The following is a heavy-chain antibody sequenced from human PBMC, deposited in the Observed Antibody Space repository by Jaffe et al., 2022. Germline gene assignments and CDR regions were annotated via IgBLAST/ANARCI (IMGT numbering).Heavy chain of an antibody. CDR1: GFTFSSYA. D-gene: IGHD5-12*01. V-gene: IGHV3-23*01. Sequence: EVQLLESGGGLVQPGGSLRLSCAASGFTFSSYAMSWVRQAPGKGLEWVSAISGSGGSTYYADSVKGRFTISRDNSKNTLYLQMNSLRAEDTAVYYCAKSIIPPVGGEYSGYDLGDDAFDIWGQGTMVTVSS. J-gene: IGHJ3*02. CDR3: AKSIIPPVGGEYSGYDLGDDAFDI. CDR2: ISGSGGST.